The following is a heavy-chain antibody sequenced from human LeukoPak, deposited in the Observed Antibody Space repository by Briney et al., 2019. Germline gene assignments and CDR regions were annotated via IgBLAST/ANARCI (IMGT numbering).Heavy chain of an antibody. D-gene: IGHD2-15*01. CDR1: GGSISSGDYY. J-gene: IGHJ6*02. Sequence: SQTLSLTCTVSGGSISSGDYYWGWIRQPPGKGLEWIGSIYYSGSTYYNPSLKSRVTISVDTSENQYSLKLSSVTAADTAGYYCASGYCSGGSCPLNYYYYYGMGVWGQGTTVTVSS. CDR2: IYYSGST. CDR3: ASGYCSGGSCPLNYYYYYGMGV. V-gene: IGHV4-39*07.